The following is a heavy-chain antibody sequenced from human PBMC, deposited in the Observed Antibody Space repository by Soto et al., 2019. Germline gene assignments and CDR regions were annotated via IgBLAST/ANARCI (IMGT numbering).Heavy chain of an antibody. CDR3: ARGKAIDGEICNWFDP. CDR1: GHTFTGYY. V-gene: IGHV1-2*02. Sequence: QVQPVQSGAEVKKPGASVKISCKASGHTFTGYYIHWVRQSPGQGLEWMGWINHNSGGTDYGQKFQGRVTMTRDTSSSIVYMELTRLRSADTAVYYCARGKAIDGEICNWFDPWGQGTLVTVSS. CDR2: INHNSGGT. J-gene: IGHJ5*02.